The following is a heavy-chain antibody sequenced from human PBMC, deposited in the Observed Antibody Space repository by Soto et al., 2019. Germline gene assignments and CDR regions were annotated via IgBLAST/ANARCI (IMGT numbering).Heavy chain of an antibody. CDR3: ARDQTGSYPYNWFDP. CDR1: GFTFSNYA. V-gene: IGHV3-33*01. CDR2: IWSDGSNK. Sequence: QVQLVESGGGVVQPGRSLSLSCAASGFTFSNYAIHWVRQAPGKGLEWVSVIWSDGSNKYYTDSVKGRFTISRDNSKNTVHLQMNSLRSEDTAAYYCARDQTGSYPYNWFDPWGQGTLVTVSS. J-gene: IGHJ5*02. D-gene: IGHD1-26*01.